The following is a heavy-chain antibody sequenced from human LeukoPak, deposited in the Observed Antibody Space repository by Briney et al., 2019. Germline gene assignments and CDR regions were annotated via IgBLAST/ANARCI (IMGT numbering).Heavy chain of an antibody. CDR3: ARDTGMVTGGAFDI. Sequence: GGSVKVSCKPSGGTFSSDAISWVRQAPGQGLEWMGGIIPIFGTANYAQKFQGIVTITTDESTSTAYMELSSLRSEDTAVYYCARDTGMVTGGAFDIWGQGTMVTVSP. CDR1: GGTFSSDA. CDR2: IIPIFGTA. J-gene: IGHJ3*02. D-gene: IGHD5-18*01. V-gene: IGHV1-69*05.